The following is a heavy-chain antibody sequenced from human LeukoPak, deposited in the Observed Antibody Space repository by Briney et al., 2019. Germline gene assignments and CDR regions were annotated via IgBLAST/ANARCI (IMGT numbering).Heavy chain of an antibody. J-gene: IGHJ5*02. V-gene: IGHV4-4*07. CDR3: AREWGDFWSGYYGPRGWFDP. CDR2: IYTSGST. D-gene: IGHD3-3*01. Sequence: SETLSLTCTVSGGSISSYYWSWIRQPAGKGLEWIGRIYTSGSTNYNPSLKSRVTMSVDTSKNQVSLKLSPVTAADTAVYYCAREWGDFWSGYYGPRGWFDPWGQGTLVTVSS. CDR1: GGSISSYY.